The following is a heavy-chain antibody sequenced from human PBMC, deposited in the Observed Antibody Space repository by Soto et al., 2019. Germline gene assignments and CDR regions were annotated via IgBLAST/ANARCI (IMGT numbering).Heavy chain of an antibody. CDR3: VRACNSAHCPYYVDC. D-gene: IGHD2-2*01. CDR2: IKQDGSEK. J-gene: IGHJ4*02. V-gene: IGHV3-7*01. CDR1: GFTFSSYW. Sequence: GGSLRLSCAASGFTFSSYWMSWVRQAPGKGLEWVASIKQDGSEKYHVDSVKGRFTISRDNAKNSLFLQMSTLRAEDTAVYYCVRACNSAHCPYYVDCWGQGTLVTVSS.